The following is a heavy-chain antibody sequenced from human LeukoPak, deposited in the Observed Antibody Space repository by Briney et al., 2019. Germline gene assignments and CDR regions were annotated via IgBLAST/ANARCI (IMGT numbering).Heavy chain of an antibody. V-gene: IGHV4-39*01. D-gene: IGHD2-2*01. CDR2: IYYSGST. CDR1: GGSISSSSYY. CDR3: AKLVVVPVRGYGMDV. J-gene: IGHJ6*02. Sequence: SETLSLTCTVPGGSISSSSYYWGWIRQPPGKGLEWIGSIYYSGSTYYNPSLKSRVTISVDTSKNQFSLKLSSVTAADTAVYYCAKLVVVPVRGYGMDVWGQGTTVTVSS.